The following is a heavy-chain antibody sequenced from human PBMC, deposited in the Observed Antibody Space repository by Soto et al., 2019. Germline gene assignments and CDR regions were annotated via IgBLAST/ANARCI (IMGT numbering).Heavy chain of an antibody. V-gene: IGHV4-4*07. D-gene: IGHD3-16*01. CDR3: VRDVTWGTYQKCDY. J-gene: IGHJ4*02. CDR2: VYTTGGT. CDR1: GGSISSHY. Sequence: QVHLQESGPGLVKPSETLSLTCTVSGGSISSHYWGWIRLPAGKGLEWIGRVYTTGGTDYNPSLKRRVTISIDSSKNKFSLRLSSVPAADPDLYFCVRDVTWGTYQKCDYWGQGALVTVSS.